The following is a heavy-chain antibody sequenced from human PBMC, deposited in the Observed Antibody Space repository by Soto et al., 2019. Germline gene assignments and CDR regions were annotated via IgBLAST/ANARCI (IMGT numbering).Heavy chain of an antibody. CDR2: ISSSGSTI. V-gene: IGHV3-11*01. CDR3: ARGPYDYVWGSDPPHFDY. J-gene: IGHJ4*02. CDR1: GFTFSDYY. D-gene: IGHD3-16*02. Sequence: QVQLVESGGGLVKPGGSLRLSCAASGFTFSDYYMSWIRQAPGKGLEWVSYISSSGSTIYYADSVKGRFTISRDNANXSLXLQMNSLRAEDTAVYYCARGPYDYVWGSDPPHFDYWGQGTLVTVSS.